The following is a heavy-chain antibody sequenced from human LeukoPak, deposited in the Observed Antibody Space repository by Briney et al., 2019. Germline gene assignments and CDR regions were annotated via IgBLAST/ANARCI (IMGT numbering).Heavy chain of an antibody. CDR3: ARHLHRVGASRPRGRPRLSYFDY. V-gene: IGHV4-34*01. CDR2: INHSGST. CDR1: GFTFSDYY. J-gene: IGHJ4*02. D-gene: IGHD1-26*01. Sequence: GSLRLSCAASGFTFSDYYMSWIRQPPGKGLEWIGEINHSGSTNYNPSLKSRVTISVDTSKNQFSLKLSSVTAADTAVYYCARHLHRVGASRPRGRPRLSYFDYWGQGTLVTVSS.